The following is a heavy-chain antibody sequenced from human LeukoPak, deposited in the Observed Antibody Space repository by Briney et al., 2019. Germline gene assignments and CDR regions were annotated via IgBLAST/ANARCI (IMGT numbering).Heavy chain of an antibody. D-gene: IGHD6-19*01. CDR3: ARDKRYSSGWFYDY. J-gene: IGHJ4*02. CDR1: GYTFTSYG. CDR2: ISAYNGNT. V-gene: IGHV1-18*01. Sequence: ASVKVSCKASGYTFTSYGVSWVRQAPGQGLEWMGWISAYNGNTNYAQKLQGRVTMTTDTSTSTAYMELRSLRSDDTAVYYCARDKRYSSGWFYDYWGRGTLVTVSS.